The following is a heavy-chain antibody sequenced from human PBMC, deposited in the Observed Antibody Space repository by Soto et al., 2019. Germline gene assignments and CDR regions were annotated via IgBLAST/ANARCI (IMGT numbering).Heavy chain of an antibody. J-gene: IGHJ4*02. V-gene: IGHV1-2*02. D-gene: IGHD1-7*01. CDR2: INPGSGVT. CDR3: APVGITGTSGFHF. Sequence: GASVKVSCKASGYTFAGYYLHWVRQAPGQGFEWMGWINPGSGVTNYAQKFQDRVTMTSDTSISTAYMELTSLRSDDTAIYFCAPVGITGTSGFHFWGQGTLVTVSS. CDR1: GYTFAGYY.